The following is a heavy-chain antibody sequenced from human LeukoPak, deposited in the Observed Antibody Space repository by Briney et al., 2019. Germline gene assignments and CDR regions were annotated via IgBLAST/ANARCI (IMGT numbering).Heavy chain of an antibody. D-gene: IGHD5-18*01. J-gene: IGHJ4*02. CDR1: GFTFSSFA. V-gene: IGHV3-23*01. CDR3: AKVGGYSYGSLDY. CDR2: ISGRAGST. Sequence: GGSLRLSCAASGFTFSSFAMSWVCQAPGKGLEWVSVISGRAGSTYYADSVKGRFTISRDNSKNTLYLQMNSLRAEDTAVYYCAKVGGYSYGSLDYWGQGTLVTGSS.